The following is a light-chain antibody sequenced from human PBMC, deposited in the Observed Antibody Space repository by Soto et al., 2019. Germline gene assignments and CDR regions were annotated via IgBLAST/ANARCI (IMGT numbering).Light chain of an antibody. CDR2: AAS. V-gene: IGKV1-39*01. CDR1: EPISSNY. J-gene: IGKJ2*01. Sequence: DIQMTQSPSSLSASVGDRASITGRASEPISSNYLNWYQQKPGKAPKLLVYAASILHAGVPSRFTGSGFDTDFTLTISSLQPEDFAMYYCQQSFDTPYTFGQGTKVEI. CDR3: QQSFDTPYT.